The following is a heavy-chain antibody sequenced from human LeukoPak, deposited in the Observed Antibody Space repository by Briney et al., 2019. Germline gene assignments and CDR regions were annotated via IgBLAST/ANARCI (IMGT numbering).Heavy chain of an antibody. V-gene: IGHV3-30*02. CDR1: GFTFSSYG. CDR2: IRYDGSNK. J-gene: IGHJ4*02. Sequence: GGFLRLSCAASGFTFSSYGMHWVRQAPGKGLEWVAFIRYDGSNKYYADSVKGRFTISRDNAKNTLYLQMDSLRAEDTAVYYCARGTGGFGELLRFDYWGQGTLVTVSS. D-gene: IGHD3-10*01. CDR3: ARGTGGFGELLRFDY.